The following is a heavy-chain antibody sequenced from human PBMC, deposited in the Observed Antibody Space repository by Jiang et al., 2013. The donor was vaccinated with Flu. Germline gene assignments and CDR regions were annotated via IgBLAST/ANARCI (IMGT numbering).Heavy chain of an antibody. V-gene: IGHV6-1*01. CDR3: ARAALGIEYNWFDP. Sequence: VKSRITINPDTSKNQFSLQLNSVTPEDTAVYYCARAALGIEYNWFDPWGQGTLVTVSS. J-gene: IGHJ5*02. D-gene: IGHD1-14*01.